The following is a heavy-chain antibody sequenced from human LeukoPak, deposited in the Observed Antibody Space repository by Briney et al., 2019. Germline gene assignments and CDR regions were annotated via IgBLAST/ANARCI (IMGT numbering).Heavy chain of an antibody. CDR3: ARSGSWYSGAFDI. J-gene: IGHJ3*02. CDR2: INPNSGGT. D-gene: IGHD1-26*01. CDR1: GGTFSSYA. Sequence: ASVKVSCKASGGTFSSYAISWVRQAPGQGLEWMGRINPNSGGTNYAQKFQGRVTMTRDTSISTAYMELSRLRSDDTAVYYCARSGSWYSGAFDIWGQGTMVTVSS. V-gene: IGHV1-2*06.